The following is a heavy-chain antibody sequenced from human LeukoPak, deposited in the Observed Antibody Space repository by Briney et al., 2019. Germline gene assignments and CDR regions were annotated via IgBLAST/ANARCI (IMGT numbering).Heavy chain of an antibody. V-gene: IGHV1-2*02. Sequence: ASVKVSCKASGYTFTSYGISWVRQAPGQGLEWMGWINPNSGCTKYSQKFQGRVTMTSDTSISTAYMELSRLRSDNTAVYYCARGLGFGELYVYWGQGTLVTVSS. CDR2: INPNSGCT. CDR3: ARGLGFGELYVY. CDR1: GYTFTSYG. J-gene: IGHJ4*02. D-gene: IGHD3-10*01.